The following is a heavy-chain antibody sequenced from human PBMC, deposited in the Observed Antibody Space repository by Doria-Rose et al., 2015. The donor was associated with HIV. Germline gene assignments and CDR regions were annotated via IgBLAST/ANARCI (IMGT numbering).Heavy chain of an antibody. V-gene: IGHV2-26*01. CDR1: GVSLSSPGMG. Sequence: QITLKESGPVLVKPTETLTLTCTVSGVSLSSPGMGVSWIRQPPGKALEWLANMFSDDERSYKPALKSRPTISRGTSKSQVVITMTDMDPVDTATYYCARIKSSRWYHKYYFDFWGQGTLVIVSA. CDR3: ARIKSSRWYHKYYFDF. D-gene: IGHD6-13*01. CDR2: MFSDDER. J-gene: IGHJ4*02.